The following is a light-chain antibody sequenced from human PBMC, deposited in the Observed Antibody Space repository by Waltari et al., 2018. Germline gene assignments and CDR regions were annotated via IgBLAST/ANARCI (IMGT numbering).Light chain of an antibody. CDR2: YDS. CDR1: NIGSYS. CDR3: HVWHAALDPGV. J-gene: IGLJ1*01. Sequence: SYVVTQPPSVSVAPGETARITCGGDNIGSYSVTWYQQRPGQAPILLMRYDSDRPSGIPERFSGFNSGNTATLTISRVEAGDEADYYCHVWHAALDPGVFGSGTEVTVL. V-gene: IGLV3-21*04.